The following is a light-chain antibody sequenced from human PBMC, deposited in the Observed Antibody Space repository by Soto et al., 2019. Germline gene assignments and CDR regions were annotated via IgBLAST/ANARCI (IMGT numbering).Light chain of an antibody. CDR1: QSVSSN. CDR3: QQYNNWPLT. V-gene: IGKV3-15*01. CDR2: CAS. Sequence: EVVMTQSPATLSVSLGDRATLSCRASQSVSSNLAWYQQKPGQGPRLLIYCASTRATGFPARFSGSGSGTEFTLTISSLQSEDVAVYSYQQYNNWPLTFGGGTKVEIK. J-gene: IGKJ4*01.